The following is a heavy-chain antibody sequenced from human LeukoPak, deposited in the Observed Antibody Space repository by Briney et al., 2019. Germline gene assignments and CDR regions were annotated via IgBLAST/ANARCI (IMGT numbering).Heavy chain of an antibody. CDR2: MNPNSGNT. J-gene: IGHJ4*02. Sequence: GASVKVSCKASGYTFTSYDINRVRQATGQGLEWMGWMNPNSGNTGYAQKFQGRVTMTRNTSIGTAYMELSSLRSEDTAVYYCARGLWYYDFWSGYYPLDYWGQGTLVTVSS. D-gene: IGHD3-3*01. V-gene: IGHV1-8*01. CDR3: ARGLWYYDFWSGYYPLDY. CDR1: GYTFTSYD.